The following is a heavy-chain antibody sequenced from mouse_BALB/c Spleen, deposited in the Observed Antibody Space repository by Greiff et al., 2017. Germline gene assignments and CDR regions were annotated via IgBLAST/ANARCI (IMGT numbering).Heavy chain of an antibody. D-gene: IGHD2-4*01. CDR3: ARRGLSYYFDY. Sequence: SGPELVKPGASVKMSCKASGYTFTSYVMHWVKQKPGQGLEWIGYINPYNDGTKYNEKFKGKATLTSDKSSSTAYIELSSLTSEDSAVYYCARRGLSYYFDYWGPGTTLTVSS. CDR2: INPYNDGT. CDR1: GYTFTSYV. J-gene: IGHJ2*01. V-gene: IGHV1-14*01.